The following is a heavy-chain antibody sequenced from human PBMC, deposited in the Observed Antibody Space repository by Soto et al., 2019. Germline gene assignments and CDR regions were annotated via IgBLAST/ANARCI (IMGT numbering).Heavy chain of an antibody. CDR3: ARAPLN. V-gene: IGHV4-59*12. J-gene: IGHJ4*02. Sequence: SETLSLTCTVSGGSLNPYYWSWIRQPPGKGLEWIGYIYYSGSTYYNPSLKSRVTISVDTSKNQFSLKLSSVTAADTAVYYCARAPLNWGQGTLVTVSS. CDR2: IYYSGST. CDR1: GGSLNPYY.